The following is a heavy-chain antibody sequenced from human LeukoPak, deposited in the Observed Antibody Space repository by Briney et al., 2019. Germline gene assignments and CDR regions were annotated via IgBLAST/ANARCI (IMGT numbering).Heavy chain of an antibody. V-gene: IGHV4-59*01. CDR2: IYYSGST. CDR3: ARDRYFDWFHAFDI. J-gene: IGHJ3*02. D-gene: IGHD3-9*01. Sequence: MTSEALSLTCTVSGDSISSYYWSWIRQPPGKGLEWIGYIYYSGSTNYNPSLKSRLTISVDTSKNQFSLKLTSVTAADTAVYYCARDRYFDWFHAFDIWGQGTVVTVSS. CDR1: GDSISSYY.